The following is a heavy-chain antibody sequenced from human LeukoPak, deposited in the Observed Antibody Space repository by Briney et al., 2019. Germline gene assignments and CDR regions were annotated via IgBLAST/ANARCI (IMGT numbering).Heavy chain of an antibody. J-gene: IGHJ4*02. V-gene: IGHV3-7*01. CDR2: IKQDGSEK. CDR3: ARDRHCSGGSCFQDY. D-gene: IGHD2-15*01. Sequence: PGGSLRLSCAASGFTFSSYWMSWVRQAPGKGLEWVANIKQDGSEKYYVDSVKGRFTISRDNAKNSLYLQMNSLRAEDTAVYYCARDRHCSGGSCFQDYWGQGTLVTVSS. CDR1: GFTFSSYW.